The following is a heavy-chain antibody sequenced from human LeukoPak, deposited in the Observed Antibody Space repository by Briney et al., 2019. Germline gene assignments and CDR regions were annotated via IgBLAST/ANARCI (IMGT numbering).Heavy chain of an antibody. V-gene: IGHV3-23*01. CDR3: AKSDYYDSSGYYYGSDY. CDR1: GFTFSSYA. D-gene: IGHD3-22*01. Sequence: GGSLRLSCAASGFTFSSYAMTWVRQAPGKGLEWVSGISGSGGSTYYADSVKGRFTISRDNSKNTLYVQMNSLRAEDTAVYYCAKSDYYDSSGYYYGSDYWGHGTLVTVSS. CDR2: ISGSGGST. J-gene: IGHJ4*01.